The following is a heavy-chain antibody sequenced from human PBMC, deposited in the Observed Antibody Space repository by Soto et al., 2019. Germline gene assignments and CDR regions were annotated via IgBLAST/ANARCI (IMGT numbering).Heavy chain of an antibody. CDR3: GRGRSGQIVVFY. J-gene: IGHJ4*02. D-gene: IGHD1-26*01. V-gene: IGHV1-2*02. Sequence: ASVKVSCKTSGYTFTGHYIHWVRQAPQQGPEWVGEIGTEGGATRYAQKFRGRVTMTMDTSITTVYMELKNLSPDDTAVYYCGRGRSGQIVVFYWGQGTPVTSPQ. CDR1: GYTFTGHY. CDR2: IGTEGGAT.